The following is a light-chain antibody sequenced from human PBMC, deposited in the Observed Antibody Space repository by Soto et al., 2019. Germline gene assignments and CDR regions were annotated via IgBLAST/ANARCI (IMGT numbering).Light chain of an antibody. CDR2: AAS. CDR3: LQYYSYPPT. CDR1: QGISNY. Sequence: AIRMTQSPSSLSASTGDRVTITCRASQGISNYLGWYQQKPGKAPKFLIYAASTLQSGVPSRFSGSGSGTDFTLTISCLQSEDFATYYCLQYYSYPPTFGPGTKVDIK. J-gene: IGKJ1*01. V-gene: IGKV1-8*01.